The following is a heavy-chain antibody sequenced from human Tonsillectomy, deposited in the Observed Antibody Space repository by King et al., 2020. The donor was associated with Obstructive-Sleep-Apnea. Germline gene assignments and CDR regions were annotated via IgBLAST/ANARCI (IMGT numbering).Heavy chain of an antibody. V-gene: IGHV5-51*01. D-gene: IGHD4-17*01. Sequence: DVQLVESGAEVKMPGESLKISCKGSGYSFTTYWIGWVRQMPGKGLEWMGIIYPGGDSDTRYSPSFQGQVTISADKSVTTAYLQWSSLXASDTAXYYCAXLXVTIDYXGQGXLVTVSS. CDR3: AXLXVTIDY. CDR1: GYSFTTYW. CDR2: IYPGGDSDT. J-gene: IGHJ4*02.